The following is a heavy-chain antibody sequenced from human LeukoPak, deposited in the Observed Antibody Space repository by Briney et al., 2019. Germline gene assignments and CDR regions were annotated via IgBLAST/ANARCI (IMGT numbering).Heavy chain of an antibody. D-gene: IGHD3-10*01. CDR2: ISAYNGNT. V-gene: IGHV1-18*01. Sequence: GASVKVSCKASGYTFTSYGISWVRQAPGQGLEWMGWISAYNGNTNYAQKLQGRVTTTTDTSTSTAYMELRSLRSDDTAVYYCARVVVRGVIIQLGLQDFDYWGQGTLVTVSS. CDR3: ARVVVRGVIIQLGLQDFDY. J-gene: IGHJ4*02. CDR1: GYTFTSYG.